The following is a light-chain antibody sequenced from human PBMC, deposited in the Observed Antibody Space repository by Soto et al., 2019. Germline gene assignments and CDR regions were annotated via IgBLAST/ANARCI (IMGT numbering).Light chain of an antibody. V-gene: IGLV1-47*01. CDR1: SSNIGSNY. CDR3: AAWDDSLSAYYV. CDR2: RNN. J-gene: IGLJ1*01. Sequence: QSALTQPPSASGTPGQRVTISCSGSSSNIGSNYVYWYQQLPGTAPKLLIYRNNQRPSGVPDRFSGSKSGTSASLAISVLRSEDEADYYCAAWDDSLSAYYVFGTGTKVTVL.